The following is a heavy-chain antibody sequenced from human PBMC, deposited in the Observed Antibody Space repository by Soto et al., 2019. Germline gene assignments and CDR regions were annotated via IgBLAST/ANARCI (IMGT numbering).Heavy chain of an antibody. CDR2: ISGSADTT. CDR3: AKGSGSSGSSSIYDY. CDR1: GFTFNNYA. V-gene: IGHV3-23*01. J-gene: IGHJ4*02. D-gene: IGHD3-10*01. Sequence: GGSLRLSCAASGFTFNNYAMTWVRQAPGKGLEWVSRISGSADTTHYADSVKGRFTISRDNSKNTLFLRMNSLRAEDTAVYYCAKGSGSSGSSSIYDYRGRGTLVPVSS.